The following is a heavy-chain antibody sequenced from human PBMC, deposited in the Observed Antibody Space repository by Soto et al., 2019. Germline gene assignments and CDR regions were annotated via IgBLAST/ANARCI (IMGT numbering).Heavy chain of an antibody. J-gene: IGHJ4*02. CDR2: IKSKTDGGTT. CDR1: GFTFSNAW. CDR3: TTDFLIVATPFDY. Sequence: GGSLILSCAASGFTFSNAWMSWVRQAPGKGLEWVGRIKSKTDGGTTDYAAPVKGRFTISRDDSKNALYLQMNSLKTEDTAVYYCTTDFLIVATPFDYWGQGTLVTVSS. V-gene: IGHV3-15*01. D-gene: IGHD5-12*01.